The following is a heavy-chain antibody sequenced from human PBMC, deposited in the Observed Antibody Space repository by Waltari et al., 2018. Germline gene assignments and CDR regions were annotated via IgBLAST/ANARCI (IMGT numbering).Heavy chain of an antibody. Sequence: QVQLVESGGGVVQPGGSLRLSCAASGFTFSSYGMHWVRQAPGKGLAWVAFIRYDGSNKYYADSGQGRFTISRDNSKNPLYLQMNSLRAEDTAVSYCAKGIYGAFDYWGPGPLVTVSS. J-gene: IGHJ4*02. CDR1: GFTFSSYG. D-gene: IGHD4-17*01. CDR2: IRYDGSNK. V-gene: IGHV3-30*02. CDR3: AKGIYGAFDY.